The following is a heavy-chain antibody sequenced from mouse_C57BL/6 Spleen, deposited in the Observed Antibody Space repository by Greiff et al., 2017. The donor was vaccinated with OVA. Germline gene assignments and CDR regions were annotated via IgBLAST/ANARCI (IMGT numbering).Heavy chain of an antibody. CDR3: ARAAITTRDMDY. CDR1: GYTFTSYW. CDR2: IDPYDSET. Sequence: QVQLQQPGAELVRPGSSVKLSCKASGYTFTSYWMHWVKQKPIQGLEWIGNIDPYDSETNYNQKFKDKATLTVDKSSSTAYLQLSSLTSDDSAVYYCARAAITTRDMDYWGQGTSVTVSS. J-gene: IGHJ4*01. V-gene: IGHV1-52*01. D-gene: IGHD1-1*01.